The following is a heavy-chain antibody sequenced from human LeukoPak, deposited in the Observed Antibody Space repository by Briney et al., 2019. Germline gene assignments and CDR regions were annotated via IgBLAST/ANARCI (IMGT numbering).Heavy chain of an antibody. Sequence: ASVKVSCKASGYTFTSYYMHWVRQAPGQGLEWMGIINPSGGSTSYAQKFQGRVTMTRDTSTSTVYMELSSLRSEDTAVYYCASVAYGETRGGGAFDIWGQGTMVTVSS. CDR2: INPSGGST. J-gene: IGHJ3*02. D-gene: IGHD4-17*01. CDR3: ASVAYGETRGGGAFDI. V-gene: IGHV1-46*01. CDR1: GYTFTSYY.